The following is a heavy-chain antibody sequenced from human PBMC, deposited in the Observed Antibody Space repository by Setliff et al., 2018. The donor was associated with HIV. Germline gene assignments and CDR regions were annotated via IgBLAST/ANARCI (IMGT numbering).Heavy chain of an antibody. CDR3: ARRGIAAAGSDS. V-gene: IGHV4-34*01. J-gene: IGHJ4*02. Sequence: PSETLSLTCAVYGGSFSDYYWTWIRQSPGKGLEWIGEINHRGSTNYNPSLKSRVTISVDTSQNQFSLKLNSVTAADTAVYYCARRGIAAAGSDSWGQGTLVTVSS. CDR1: GGSFSDYY. D-gene: IGHD6-13*01. CDR2: INHRGST.